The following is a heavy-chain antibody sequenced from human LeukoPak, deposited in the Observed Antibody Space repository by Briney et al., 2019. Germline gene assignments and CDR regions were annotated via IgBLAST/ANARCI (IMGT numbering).Heavy chain of an antibody. CDR3: ARTYGDVFDY. CDR1: GGSISSYY. CDR2: IYYSGST. V-gene: IGHV4-59*12. Sequence: SETLSLTCTVSGGSISSYYWSWIRQPPGKGLEWIGYIYYSGSTNYNPSLKSRVTMSVDTSNNQFSLKLSSVTAADTAVYYCARTYGDVFDYWGQGTLVTVSS. D-gene: IGHD4-17*01. J-gene: IGHJ4*02.